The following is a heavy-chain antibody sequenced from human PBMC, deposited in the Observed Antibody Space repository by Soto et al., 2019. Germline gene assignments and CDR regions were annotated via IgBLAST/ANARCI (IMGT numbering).Heavy chain of an antibody. CDR2: ISISKGKT. J-gene: IGHJ6*02. V-gene: IGHV1-18*01. CDR1: VYTFRNYD. D-gene: IGHD5-12*01. Sequence: QVQLVQSGAEVKRPGASVKVSCKASVYTFRNYDVAWVRRAPGHGLERMGWISISKGKTYYQESLQGRVTMTMDTVTTTAYMEVRSLRSADTAVYYCARKGYIGNFGLDVWGQGTTVTVSS. CDR3: ARKGYIGNFGLDV.